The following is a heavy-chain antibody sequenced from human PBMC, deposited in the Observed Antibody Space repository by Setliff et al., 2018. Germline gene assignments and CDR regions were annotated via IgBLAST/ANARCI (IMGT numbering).Heavy chain of an antibody. CDR2: IIPIFGTA. Sequence: AASVKVSCKASGGTFINYAISWVRQAPGQGLEWMGGIIPIFGTANYAQKFQGRVTITADESTGTAYMELSSLRSEDTAVYYCARVSRTIVAARGFDYWGQGTLVTVPS. D-gene: IGHD1-26*01. V-gene: IGHV1-69*13. CDR3: ARVSRTIVAARGFDY. J-gene: IGHJ4*02. CDR1: GGTFINYA.